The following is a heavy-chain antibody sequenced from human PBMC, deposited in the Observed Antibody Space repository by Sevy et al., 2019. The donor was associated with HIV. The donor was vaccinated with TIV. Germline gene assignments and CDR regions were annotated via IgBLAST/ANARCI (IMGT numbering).Heavy chain of an antibody. J-gene: IGHJ4*02. D-gene: IGHD3-16*01. Sequence: GGSLRLSCADSGFTSSSYTMNWVRQAPGKGLEWVSSISSTGNYIYYADSLKGRFSISRDNAKNSLYLQMNSLRVEDTGVYYCARDARGDAALPDYWGQGTLVTVSS. CDR1: GFTSSSYT. CDR3: ARDARGDAALPDY. CDR2: ISSTGNYI. V-gene: IGHV3-21*01.